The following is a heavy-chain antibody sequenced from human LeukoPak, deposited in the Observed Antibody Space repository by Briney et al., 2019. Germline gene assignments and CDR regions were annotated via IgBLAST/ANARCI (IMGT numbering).Heavy chain of an antibody. V-gene: IGHV1-2*02. J-gene: IGHJ4*02. CDR3: ARDDYGDLQYFEN. CDR2: INPNDGGT. CDR1: GYTFTDYF. Sequence: ASVKVSCKASGYTFTDYFLHWVRQPPGQGLEWMGWINPNDGGTLHAQKFQGRVTMTRDSSITTAYMELNGLRSDDTAVYYCARDDYGDLQYFENWGQGTLVTVSS. D-gene: IGHD4-17*01.